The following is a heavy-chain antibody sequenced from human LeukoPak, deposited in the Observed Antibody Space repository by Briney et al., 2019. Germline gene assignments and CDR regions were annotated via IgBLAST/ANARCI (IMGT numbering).Heavy chain of an antibody. V-gene: IGHV3-53*01. CDR3: ARDLGTNAFDI. CDR1: GFTVSSNY. Sequence: RGSLRLSCAASGFTVSSNYMSWVRQAPGKGLEWVSVIYSGGSTYYADSVKGRFTISRDNSKNTLYLQMNSLRAEDTAVYYCARDLGTNAFDIWGQGQWSPSLQ. J-gene: IGHJ3*02. CDR2: IYSGGST. D-gene: IGHD6-13*01.